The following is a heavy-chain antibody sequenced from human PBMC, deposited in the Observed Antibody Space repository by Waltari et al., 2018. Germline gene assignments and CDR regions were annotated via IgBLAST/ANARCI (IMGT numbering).Heavy chain of an antibody. D-gene: IGHD1-26*01. V-gene: IGHV3-48*01. CDR3: AREWVGTTDYAFDI. Sequence: EVRLVESGGGLVQPGGYLRLSCAASGFTIRTYSMNWVRQAPGKGLEWVSHISSGSAAIYDADSVKGRFTISGDEPKNSLYLQMNSLGVEDTAVYYCAREWVGTTDYAFDIWGQGTMVTVSS. CDR1: GFTIRTYS. J-gene: IGHJ3*02. CDR2: ISSGSAAI.